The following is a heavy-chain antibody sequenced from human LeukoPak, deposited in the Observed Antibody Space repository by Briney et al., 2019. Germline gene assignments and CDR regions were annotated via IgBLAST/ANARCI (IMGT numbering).Heavy chain of an antibody. CDR1: GFTFSSYG. V-gene: IGHV3-33*01. CDR3: ARDGEQWLGAYYFDY. CDR2: IWYDGSNK. D-gene: IGHD6-19*01. J-gene: IGHJ4*02. Sequence: AGGSLRLSCAASGFTFSSYGMHWVRQAPGKGLEWVAVIWYDGSNKYYADSVKGRFTISRDNSKNTLYLQMNSLRAEDTAVYYCARDGEQWLGAYYFDYWGQGTLVTVSS.